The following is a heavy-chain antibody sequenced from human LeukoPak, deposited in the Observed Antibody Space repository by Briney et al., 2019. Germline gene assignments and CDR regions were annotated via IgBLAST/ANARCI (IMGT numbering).Heavy chain of an antibody. CDR1: GFTFSSFG. D-gene: IGHD1-26*01. J-gene: IGHJ4*02. CDR2: IHNYETTE. V-gene: IGHV3-30*02. Sequence: PGGSLTLSCAASGFTFSSFGMHWVRQTPGKGLEWVTFIHNYETTEYYADSVKGCFTISRDNSKNTVYLQMNSLRVEDAAVYYCAKDDPTGRYLWGQGTLVTVSS. CDR3: AKDDPTGRYL.